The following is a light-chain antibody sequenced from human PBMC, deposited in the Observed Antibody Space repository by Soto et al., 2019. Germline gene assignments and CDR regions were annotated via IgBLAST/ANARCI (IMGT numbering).Light chain of an antibody. CDR3: QQNYRATPWT. CDR1: QSISRY. J-gene: IGKJ1*01. CDR2: AAS. Sequence: SLSASVGYRIPITCPASQSISRYLNWYHPTTGTDPKLLIHAASSLERGVPSRFSGGGSGTAFTLNISSLQPDDCATYYCQQNYRATPWTFGQGTKV. V-gene: IGKV1-39*01.